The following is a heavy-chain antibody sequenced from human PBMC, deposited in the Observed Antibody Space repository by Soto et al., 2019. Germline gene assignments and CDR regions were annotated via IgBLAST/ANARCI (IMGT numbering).Heavy chain of an antibody. CDR1: GFTFSDYF. V-gene: IGHV3-11*01. CDR3: ARSSAPVNGWWGYGLDV. J-gene: IGHJ6*02. Sequence: QVQLVESGGALVKPGGSLRLSCAASGFTFSDYFMTWIRQAPGKGLEWVSYISGRGSSSIFYADSVQGRFTISRDNAKNSLYLQINSLRAEDTAVYYCARSSAPVNGWWGYGLDVWGQGTTVTVSS. D-gene: IGHD2-15*01. CDR2: ISGRGSSSI.